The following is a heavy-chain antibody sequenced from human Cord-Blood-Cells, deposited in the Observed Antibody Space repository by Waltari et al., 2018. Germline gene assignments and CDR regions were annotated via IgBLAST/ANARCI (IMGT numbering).Heavy chain of an antibody. CDR2: IYYSGST. CDR3: ARGPDRYSSSWYWFDP. D-gene: IGHD6-13*01. J-gene: IGHJ5*02. CDR1: GGSISSYY. V-gene: IGHV4-59*01. Sequence: QVQLQESGPGLVKPSETLSLTCTVSGGSISSYYWRWIRQPPGKGLEWIGYIYYSGSTNYNPSLKSRVTISVDTSKNQFSLKLSSVTAADTAVYYCARGPDRYSSSWYWFDPWGQGTLVTVSS.